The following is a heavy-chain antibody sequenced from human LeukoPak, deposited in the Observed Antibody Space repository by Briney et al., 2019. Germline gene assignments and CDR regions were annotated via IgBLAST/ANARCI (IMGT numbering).Heavy chain of an antibody. CDR3: ARGYRGSGSGRWFDP. CDR1: DASVSSGSYY. CDR2: IYSSGST. J-gene: IGHJ5*02. D-gene: IGHD3-10*01. Sequence: SETLSLTCAVSDASVSSGSYYWSWIRQPPGKGLEWIGYIYSSGSTNYNPSLKSRITMSIDTSKNQFSLRLSSVTAADTAVYYCARGYRGSGSGRWFDPWGQGTLITVSS. V-gene: IGHV4-61*01.